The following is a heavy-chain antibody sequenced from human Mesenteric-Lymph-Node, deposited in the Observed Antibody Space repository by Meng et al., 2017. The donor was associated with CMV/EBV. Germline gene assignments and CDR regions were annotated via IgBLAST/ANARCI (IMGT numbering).Heavy chain of an antibody. CDR3: AVDRGGSYDDAFGI. CDR2: INWNGGST. CDR1: GFTFDAYG. V-gene: IGHV3-20*01. J-gene: IGHJ3*02. Sequence: GGSLRLSCAASGFTFDAYGMSWVRQAPGKGLEWVSGINWNGGSTGYADSVKGRFTISRDNAKNSLYLQMNSLRAEDTALYHCAVDRGGSYDDAFGIWGQGTMVTVSS. D-gene: IGHD1-26*01.